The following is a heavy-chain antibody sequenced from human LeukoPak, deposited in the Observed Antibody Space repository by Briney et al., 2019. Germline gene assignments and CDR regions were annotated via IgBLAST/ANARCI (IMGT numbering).Heavy chain of an antibody. J-gene: IGHJ4*02. CDR2: IRYDGSNK. CDR3: AKDGLVYYDFWSGYSYYFDY. CDR1: GFTFSSYG. Sequence: GGSLRLSCAASGFTFSSYGMHWVRQAPGKGLEWVAFIRYDGSNKYYADSVKGRFTISRDNSKNTLYLQMNSLRAEDTAVYYCAKDGLVYYDFWSGYSYYFDYWGQGTLVTVSS. D-gene: IGHD3-3*01. V-gene: IGHV3-30*02.